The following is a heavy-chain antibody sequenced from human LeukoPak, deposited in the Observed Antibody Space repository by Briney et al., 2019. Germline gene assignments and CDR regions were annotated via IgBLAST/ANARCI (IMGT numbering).Heavy chain of an antibody. CDR1: GFTFSSYS. V-gene: IGHV3-48*04. D-gene: IGHD1-26*01. CDR3: ARGLGDYQDY. CDR2: ISSSSNTM. J-gene: IGHJ4*02. Sequence: GGPLRLSCAASGFTFSSYSMNWVRQAPGKGLEWVSYISSSSNTMYYADSVKGRFTISRDNAKNSLYLQMNSLRAEDTAVYYCARGLGDYQDYWGQGSLVTVSS.